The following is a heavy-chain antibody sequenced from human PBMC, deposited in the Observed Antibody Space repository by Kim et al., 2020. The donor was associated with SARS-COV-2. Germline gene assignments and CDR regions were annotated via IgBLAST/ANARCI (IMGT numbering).Heavy chain of an antibody. Sequence: ASVKVSCKASGYTFTSYDINWVRQATGQGLEWMGWMNPNSGNTGYAQKFQGRVTMTRNTSISTAYMELSSLRSEDTAVYYCARGEWPSAYYYYYYMDVWGKGTTVTVSS. CDR3: ARGEWPSAYYYYYYMDV. J-gene: IGHJ6*03. CDR1: GYTFTSYD. D-gene: IGHD3-3*01. V-gene: IGHV1-8*01. CDR2: MNPNSGNT.